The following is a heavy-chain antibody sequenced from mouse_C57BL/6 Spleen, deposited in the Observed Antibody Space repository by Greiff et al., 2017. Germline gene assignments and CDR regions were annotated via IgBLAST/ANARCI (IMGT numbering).Heavy chain of an antibody. D-gene: IGHD1-1*01. Sequence: EVKLEESGPGLVKPSQSLSLTCSVTGYSITSGYYWNWNRQFPGNKLEWMGYISYDGSNNYNPSFKNRMSITPDTTKNHFFLKLNSVTTEDTATYYCARGGTTVAFDYWGQGTTLTVSS. V-gene: IGHV3-6*01. CDR1: GYSITSGYY. CDR2: ISYDGSN. J-gene: IGHJ2*01. CDR3: ARGGTTVAFDY.